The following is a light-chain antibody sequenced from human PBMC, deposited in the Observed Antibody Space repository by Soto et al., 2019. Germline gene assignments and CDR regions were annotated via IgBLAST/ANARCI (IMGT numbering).Light chain of an antibody. Sequence: GGRVTITCRASQSISNSLNWYQQKPGNAPKVLIYAASNLQSGVPSKFSGSGSGTDFTLTINSLQPEDFAIYYCQQSSTTPYTFGQGTKVDIK. V-gene: IGKV1-39*01. J-gene: IGKJ2*01. CDR3: QQSSTTPYT. CDR1: QSISNS. CDR2: AAS.